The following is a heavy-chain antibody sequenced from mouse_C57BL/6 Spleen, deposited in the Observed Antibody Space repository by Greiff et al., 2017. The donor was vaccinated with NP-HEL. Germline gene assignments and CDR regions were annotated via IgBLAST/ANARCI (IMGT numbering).Heavy chain of an antibody. J-gene: IGHJ2*01. CDR3: ARQRRNYYFDY. CDR1: GYTFTDYY. CDR2: IYPGSGNT. Sequence: VQLQQSGAELVRPGASVKLSCKASGYTFTDYYINWVKQRPGQGLEWIARIYPGSGNTYYNEKFKGKATLTAEKSSSTAYMQLSSLTSEDSAVYFCARQRRNYYFDYWGQGTTLTVSS. V-gene: IGHV1-76*01.